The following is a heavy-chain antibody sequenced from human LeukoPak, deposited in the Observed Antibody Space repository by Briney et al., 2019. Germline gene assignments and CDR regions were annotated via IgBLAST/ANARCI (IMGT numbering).Heavy chain of an antibody. V-gene: IGHV3-9*01. Sequence: GGSLRLSCAASGFTFDDYAMHWVRQAPGKGLEWVSGISWNSGSIGYADSVKGRFTISRDNAKNSLYLQMNSLRAEDTALYYCAKDDYGDGALDCWGQGTLVTVSS. J-gene: IGHJ4*02. D-gene: IGHD4-17*01. CDR2: ISWNSGSI. CDR3: AKDDYGDGALDC. CDR1: GFTFDDYA.